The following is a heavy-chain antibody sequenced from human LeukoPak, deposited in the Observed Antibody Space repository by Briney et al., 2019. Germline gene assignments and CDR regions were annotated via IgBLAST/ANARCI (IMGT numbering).Heavy chain of an antibody. V-gene: IGHV4-39*07. D-gene: IGHD3-3*01. CDR3: ARVPIWSGYYTSVSGNYFDY. Sequence: PSETLSLTCTVSGGSIRSYYWGWIRQPPGKGLEWIGIIYYSGSTNYNPSLKSRVTISVDTSKNQFSLKLSSVTAADTAVYYCARVPIWSGYYTSVSGNYFDYWGQGTLVTVSS. CDR1: GGSIRSYY. J-gene: IGHJ4*02. CDR2: IYYSGST.